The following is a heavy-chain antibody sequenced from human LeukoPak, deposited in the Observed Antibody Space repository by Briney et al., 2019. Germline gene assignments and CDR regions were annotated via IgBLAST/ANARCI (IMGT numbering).Heavy chain of an antibody. J-gene: IGHJ5*02. CDR1: GYTFTCYD. Sequence: ASVKVSCKASGYTFTCYDINWVRQATGQGLEWMGWMNPNSGNTGYAQKFQGRVTITRNTSISTAYMELSSLRSEDTAVYYCARSKDIVVVPAATGISFDPWGQGTLVTVSS. D-gene: IGHD2-2*01. CDR3: ARSKDIVVVPAATGISFDP. V-gene: IGHV1-8*03. CDR2: MNPNSGNT.